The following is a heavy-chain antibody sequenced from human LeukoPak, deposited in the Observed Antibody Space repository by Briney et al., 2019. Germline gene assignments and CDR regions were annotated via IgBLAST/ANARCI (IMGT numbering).Heavy chain of an antibody. D-gene: IGHD6-13*01. Sequence: GGSLRLSCAASGFTFSSYAMHWVRQAPGKGLEYVSAISSNGGSTYYANSVKGRFTISRDNSKNTLYLQMGSLRAEGMAVYYCARVGYTSYYYGMDVWGQGTTVTVSS. CDR2: ISSNGGST. J-gene: IGHJ6*02. V-gene: IGHV3-64*01. CDR1: GFTFSSYA. CDR3: ARVGYTSYYYGMDV.